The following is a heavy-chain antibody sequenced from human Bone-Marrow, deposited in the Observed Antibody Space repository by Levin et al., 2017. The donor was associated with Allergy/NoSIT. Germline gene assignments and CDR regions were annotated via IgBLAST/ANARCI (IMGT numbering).Heavy chain of an antibody. CDR3: ARDRDYGGNRFDY. D-gene: IGHD4-23*01. CDR2: INSDGSYT. V-gene: IGHV3-74*01. J-gene: IGHJ4*02. CDR1: GFTFSSYW. Sequence: PRASVKVSCTASGFTFSSYWMHWVRQGPGKGLVWVSRINSDGSYTNYADSVKGRFTISRDNAKNTLYLQLNSLRAEDTAVYYCARDRDYGGNRFDYWGQGTLVTVSS.